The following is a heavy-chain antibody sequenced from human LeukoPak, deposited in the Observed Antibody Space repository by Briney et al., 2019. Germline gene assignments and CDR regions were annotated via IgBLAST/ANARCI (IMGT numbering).Heavy chain of an antibody. V-gene: IGHV3-23*01. CDR2: ISGSGGST. J-gene: IGHJ4*02. CDR1: GFTFSSYA. Sequence: PGGSLRLSCAASGFTFSSYAMSWVRQAPGKGLEWVSAISGSGGSTYYADSVKGRFTISRDNSKNTLYLQMNSLRAEDTAVYYCARDITIRMVPFDYWGQGTLVTVSS. D-gene: IGHD1-20*01. CDR3: ARDITIRMVPFDY.